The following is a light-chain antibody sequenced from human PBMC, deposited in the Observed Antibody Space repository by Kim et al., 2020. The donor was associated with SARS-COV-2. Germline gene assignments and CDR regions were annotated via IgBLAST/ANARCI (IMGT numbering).Light chain of an antibody. Sequence: EIIMTQSPATLSVSPGERATLSCRASQSVGTNLAWYQQRPGQAPRFLIYAASARATTTPGRFSGSGSGTEFTLTISSLQSEDFAVYYCQQYNNCPRTFGQGTKVDIK. J-gene: IGKJ1*01. CDR1: QSVGTN. CDR2: AAS. CDR3: QQYNNCPRT. V-gene: IGKV3-15*01.